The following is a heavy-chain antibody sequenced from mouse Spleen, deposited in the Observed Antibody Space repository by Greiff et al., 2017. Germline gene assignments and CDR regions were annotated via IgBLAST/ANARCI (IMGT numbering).Heavy chain of an antibody. Sequence: EVQLVDSGGDLVKPGGSLKLSCAASGFTFSSYGMSWVRQTPDKRLEWVATISSGGSYTYYPDSVKGRFTISRDNAKNTLYLQMSSLKSEDTAMYYCASAHPLFAYWGQGTLVTVSA. J-gene: IGHJ3*01. CDR3: ASAHPLFAY. CDR2: ISSGGSYT. CDR1: GFTFSSYG. V-gene: IGHV5-6*01.